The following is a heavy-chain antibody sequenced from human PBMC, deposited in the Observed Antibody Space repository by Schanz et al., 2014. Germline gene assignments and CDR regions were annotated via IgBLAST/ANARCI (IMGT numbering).Heavy chain of an antibody. CDR3: ARTGYDPSLTH. CDR2: IIPITGIT. V-gene: IGHV1-69*02. Sequence: QVQLVQSGAEVKKPGSSVKVSCKASGDTFRSYTINWVRHAPGQGLEWMGRIIPITGITNYAQKFQGRVTFTADKSTSTAFLEVNSLSSEDTAVYYCARTGYDPSLTHWGQGTLVTVSS. J-gene: IGHJ4*02. D-gene: IGHD5-12*01. CDR1: GDTFRSYT.